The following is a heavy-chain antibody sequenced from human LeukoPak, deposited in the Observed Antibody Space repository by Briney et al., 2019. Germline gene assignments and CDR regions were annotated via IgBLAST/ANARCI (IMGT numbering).Heavy chain of an antibody. Sequence: GGSLRLSCAASGFTVSSNHMTWVRQAPGKGLEWVSLIYTGGATYYADSVKGRFTISGDTSKNTLYLQMNSLRAEDTAVYYCARTGIVGTATGVLDIWGQGTMVAV. J-gene: IGHJ3*02. V-gene: IGHV3-53*01. D-gene: IGHD1-26*01. CDR3: ARTGIVGTATGVLDI. CDR2: IYTGGAT. CDR1: GFTVSSNH.